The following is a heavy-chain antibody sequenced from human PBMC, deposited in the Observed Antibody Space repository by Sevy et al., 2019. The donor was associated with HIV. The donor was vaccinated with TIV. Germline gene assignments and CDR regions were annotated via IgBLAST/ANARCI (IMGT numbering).Heavy chain of an antibody. CDR2: MNPNSGET. J-gene: IGHJ4*02. V-gene: IGHV1-8*01. CDR1: GYAFSNYE. CDR3: ARGWTRTYQVVPVY. Sequence: ASVKVSCQTSGYAFSNYEINWVRQATGQGLEWMGRMNPNSGETSYSQKFQGRVTMTSDTPTSTVYMELSGLRYEDTAVEYYARGWTRTYQVVPVYWGQGTLVTVSS. D-gene: IGHD2-15*01.